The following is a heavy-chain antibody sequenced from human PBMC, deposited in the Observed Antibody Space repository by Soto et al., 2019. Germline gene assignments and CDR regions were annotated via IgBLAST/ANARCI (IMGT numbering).Heavy chain of an antibody. J-gene: IGHJ5*02. CDR2: IYYSGST. CDR1: GGSISSGGYY. V-gene: IGHV4-31*03. CDR3: ARENRFDFWSGYYT. D-gene: IGHD3-3*01. Sequence: PSETLSLTCTVSGGSISSGGYYWSWIRQHPGKGLEWIGYIYYSGSTYYNPSLKSRVTISVDTSKNQFSLKLSSVTAADTAVYYCARENRFDFWSGYYTWGQGTLVTVSS.